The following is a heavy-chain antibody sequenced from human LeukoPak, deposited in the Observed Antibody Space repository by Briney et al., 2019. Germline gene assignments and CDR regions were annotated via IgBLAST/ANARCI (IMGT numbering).Heavy chain of an antibody. CDR2: IKEDGTRD. J-gene: IGHJ4*02. CDR1: GFTFSTYW. Sequence: GESLRLSCAASGFTFSTYWMSWVRQAPGKGLEWVANIKEDGTRDYYVESMKGRFTISKDNARNSLYLQMNSLRAEDTAVYYCARDTKAGYFDLWGQGTLVTVSS. CDR3: ARDTKAGYFDL. V-gene: IGHV3-7*01.